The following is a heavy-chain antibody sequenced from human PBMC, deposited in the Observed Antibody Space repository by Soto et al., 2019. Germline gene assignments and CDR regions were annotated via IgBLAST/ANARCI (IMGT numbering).Heavy chain of an antibody. J-gene: IGHJ4*02. D-gene: IGHD2-15*01. V-gene: IGHV4-59*01. CDR1: GGSISSYY. Sequence: PSETLSLTCTVSGGSISSYYWSWIRQPPGKGLEWIGYIYYSGSTNYNPSLKSRVTISVDTSKNQFSLKLSSVTAADTAVYYCARGTDLGYCSGGSCLFDYWGQGTLVTVSS. CDR3: ARGTDLGYCSGGSCLFDY. CDR2: IYYSGST.